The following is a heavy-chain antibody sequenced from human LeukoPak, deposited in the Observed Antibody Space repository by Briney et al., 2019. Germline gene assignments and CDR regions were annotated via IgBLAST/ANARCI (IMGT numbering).Heavy chain of an antibody. J-gene: IGHJ1*01. D-gene: IGHD6-13*01. Sequence: PGRSLRLSCAASGFTFSSYAMSWVRQAPGKGLEWVSAISGSGGSTYYADSVKGRFTISRDNSKNTLYLQMNSLRAEDTAVYYCAKDRGEWIAAANHVFQHWGQGTLVTVSS. CDR2: ISGSGGST. CDR3: AKDRGEWIAAANHVFQH. V-gene: IGHV3-23*01. CDR1: GFTFSSYA.